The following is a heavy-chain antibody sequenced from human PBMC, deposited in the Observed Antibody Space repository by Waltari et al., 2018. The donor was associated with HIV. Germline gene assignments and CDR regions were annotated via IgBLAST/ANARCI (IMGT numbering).Heavy chain of an antibody. V-gene: IGHV3-74*01. Sequence: EVQLVESGGGLVQPGGSLRLSCPASGSTFSTFGMPWVRQTPGKGLVWVSVSNSDGSSTTYADSVKGRFTISRDNPKNTLYLQMSSLRAEDTAVYFCARGRYYGMDVWGQGTTVTVSS. CDR1: GSTFSTFG. CDR2: SNSDGSST. CDR3: ARGRYYGMDV. J-gene: IGHJ6*02.